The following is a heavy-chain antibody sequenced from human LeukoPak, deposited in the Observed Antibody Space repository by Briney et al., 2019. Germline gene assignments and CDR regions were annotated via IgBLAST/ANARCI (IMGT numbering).Heavy chain of an antibody. Sequence: GESLKISCKGSGYSFTSYWIGWVRQLPGKGLEWMGIIYPGDSDTRYSPSFQGQVTISADKSISTACLQWSSLKASDTAMYYCARLEGQGGQQLVLSQHNWFDPWGQGTLVTVSS. CDR1: GYSFTSYW. V-gene: IGHV5-51*01. CDR2: IYPGDSDT. D-gene: IGHD6-13*01. CDR3: ARLEGQGGQQLVLSQHNWFDP. J-gene: IGHJ5*02.